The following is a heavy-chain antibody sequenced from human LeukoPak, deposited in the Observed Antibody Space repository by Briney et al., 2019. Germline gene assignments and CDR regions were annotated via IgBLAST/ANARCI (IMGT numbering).Heavy chain of an antibody. J-gene: IGHJ4*02. D-gene: IGHD1-26*01. Sequence: ASVKVSCKVSGYTLTELSMHWVRQAPGKGLEWMGGFDPEDGETIYAQKFQGRVTMTEGTSTDTAYMELSSLRSEDTAVYYCATDPPYSGSHARFDYWGQGTLVTVSS. V-gene: IGHV1-24*01. CDR3: ATDPPYSGSHARFDY. CDR2: FDPEDGET. CDR1: GYTLTELS.